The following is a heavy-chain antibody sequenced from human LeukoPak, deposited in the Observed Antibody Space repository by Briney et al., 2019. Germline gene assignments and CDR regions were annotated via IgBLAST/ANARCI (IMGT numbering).Heavy chain of an antibody. CDR2: IIPIFGTA. CDR3: ARDNSVGDNAWWFDP. V-gene: IGHV1-69*06. CDR1: GGTFSSYA. Sequence: GSSVKVSCKASGGTFSSYAISWVRQAPGQGLEWMGGIIPIFGTANYAQKFQGRVTITADKSTSTAYMELSNLRSEDTAIYYCARDNSVGDNAWWFDPWGQGTLVTVSS. J-gene: IGHJ5*02. D-gene: IGHD1-26*01.